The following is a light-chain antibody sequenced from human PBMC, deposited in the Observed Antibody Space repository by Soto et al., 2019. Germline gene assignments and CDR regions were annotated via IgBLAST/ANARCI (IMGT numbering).Light chain of an antibody. Sequence: EIVLTQSPATLSVSPGERATLSCRTSQSVSTNLAWYQQKLGQAPRVLIYGSSSRATGVPARFSGSGSGTEFTLTINSLQSEDSGIYYCLQDNDWPLSTFGQGTRLEIK. CDR2: GSS. CDR1: QSVSTN. CDR3: LQDNDWPLST. V-gene: IGKV3-15*01. J-gene: IGKJ5*01.